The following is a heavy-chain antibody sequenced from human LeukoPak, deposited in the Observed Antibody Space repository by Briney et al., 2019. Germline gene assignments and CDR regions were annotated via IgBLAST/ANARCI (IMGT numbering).Heavy chain of an antibody. CDR2: ISADGPT. CDR3: AKVYQWGNSRWYEGD. D-gene: IGHD6-13*01. J-gene: IGHJ4*02. V-gene: IGHV3-23*01. CDR1: GFTFSSSP. Sequence: PGGSLRLSCAASGFTFSSSPMSWVRQAPGKGLDWVSSISADGPTYYADSVKGRFTISRDNSKNTLYLQMNSLRGEDTAVYYCAKVYQWGNSRWYEGDWGQGTLVTVSS.